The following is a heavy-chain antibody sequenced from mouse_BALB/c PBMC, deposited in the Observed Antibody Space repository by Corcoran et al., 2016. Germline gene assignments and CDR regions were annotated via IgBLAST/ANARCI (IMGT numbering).Heavy chain of an antibody. J-gene: IGHJ4*01. CDR2: INTYTGEP. Sequence: QNQLVQSGPELKKPGETVKIACKASGYTFTNYGVNWVKQAPGKGLKWMGWINTYTGEPTYADDFKGRFAFSLETSASTAYLQINNLKNEDTATYFCAREPYAMDYWGQGTSVTVSS. CDR3: AREPYAMDY. V-gene: IGHV9-3-1*01. CDR1: GYTFTNYG.